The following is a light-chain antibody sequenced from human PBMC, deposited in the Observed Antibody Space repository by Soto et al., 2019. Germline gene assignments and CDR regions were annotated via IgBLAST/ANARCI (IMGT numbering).Light chain of an antibody. CDR3: GTWDDRLDDNYV. J-gene: IGLJ1*01. CDR2: EVT. V-gene: IGLV2-14*01. Sequence: QSVLTQPASVSGSPGQSITISCTGTSGDIGSYNRVSWYQQHPGKAPKLIIYEVTDRPSGIPGRFSGSKSGTSATLVITGLQAGDEADYYCGTWDDRLDDNYVFGTGTKVTVL. CDR1: SGDIGSYNR.